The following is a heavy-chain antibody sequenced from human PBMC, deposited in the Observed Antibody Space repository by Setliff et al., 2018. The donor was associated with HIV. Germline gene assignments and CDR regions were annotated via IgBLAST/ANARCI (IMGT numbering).Heavy chain of an antibody. CDR2: IYHSGST. V-gene: IGHV4-38-2*01. J-gene: IGHJ4*02. CDR3: ARRIYGNNPYFDY. CDR1: GYSISSGYY. D-gene: IGHD4-17*01. Sequence: SSETLSLTCAVSGYSISSGYYWGWIRQPPGKGLEWIGSIYHSGSTYYNPSLKSRVTISVDTSQNQFSLKLSSVTAADTAIYYCARRIYGNNPYFDYWSQGTLVTVSS.